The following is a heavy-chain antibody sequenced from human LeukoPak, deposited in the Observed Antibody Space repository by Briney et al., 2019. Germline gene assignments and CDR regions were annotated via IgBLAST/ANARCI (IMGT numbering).Heavy chain of an antibody. D-gene: IGHD1-26*01. J-gene: IGHJ4*02. CDR3: ARVRSYYTFDY. CDR2: IYYSGST. Sequence: PSETLSLTCTVSGGSISTYYWSWIRQPPGKGLEWIGYIYYSGSTNYNPSLKSRVTISVDTSKNQFSLKLSSVTAADSAVYYCARVRSYYTFDYWGQGTLVTVSS. V-gene: IGHV4-59*01. CDR1: GGSISTYY.